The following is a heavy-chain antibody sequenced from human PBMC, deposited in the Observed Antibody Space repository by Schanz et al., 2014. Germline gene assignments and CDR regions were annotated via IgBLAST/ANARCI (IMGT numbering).Heavy chain of an antibody. CDR2: INAGSSHT. CDR3: AKGSGSGTYSHLDY. D-gene: IGHD3-10*01. J-gene: IGHJ4*02. V-gene: IGHV3-11*06. Sequence: QVQLVESGGGLVKPGGSLRLSCAASGFIFSDYYMSWIRQAPGKGMKCIAYINAGSSHTYFAESVKGRFTISRDNAKNSLYLQMNSLGLEDTGVYFCAKGSGSGTYSHLDYWGQGTLVTVSS. CDR1: GFIFSDYY.